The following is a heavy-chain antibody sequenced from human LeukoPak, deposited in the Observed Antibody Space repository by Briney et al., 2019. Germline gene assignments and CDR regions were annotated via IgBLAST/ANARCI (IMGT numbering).Heavy chain of an antibody. V-gene: IGHV3-48*03. CDR2: ISGSGSTI. J-gene: IGHJ3*02. Sequence: GGSLRLSCAVSGLSFRDYDINWVRQAPVKGLEWVSYISGSGSTIYYADSVRGRFTISRDNAKNSLYLQMNSLRAEDTAVYYCARDLVSGAYTFDIWGQGTMVTVSS. D-gene: IGHD3-16*01. CDR1: GLSFRDYD. CDR3: ARDLVSGAYTFDI.